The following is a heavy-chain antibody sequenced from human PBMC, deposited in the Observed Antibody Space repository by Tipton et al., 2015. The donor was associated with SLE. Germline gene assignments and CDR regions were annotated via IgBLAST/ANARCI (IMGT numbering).Heavy chain of an antibody. Sequence: TLSLTCTVSGGSISSYYWGWMRQPAGKGLEWIGRIYTSGSTDYNPSLKSRVTMSVDPSKNQFSLKLSSVTAADTAVYYWARSGIAAVPSDAFDIWGQGTMVTVSS. CDR3: ARSGIAAVPSDAFDI. J-gene: IGHJ3*02. CDR2: IYTSGST. D-gene: IGHD6-13*01. V-gene: IGHV4-4*07. CDR1: GGSISSYY.